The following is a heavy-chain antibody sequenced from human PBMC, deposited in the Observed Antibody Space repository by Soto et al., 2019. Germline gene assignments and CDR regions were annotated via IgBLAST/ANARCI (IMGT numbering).Heavy chain of an antibody. D-gene: IGHD4-17*01. CDR1: GGTFSSYA. J-gene: IGHJ6*02. CDR2: IIPIFGTA. CDR3: ARENDYGDYDAMFTTTTRGDGMDV. V-gene: IGHV1-69*13. Sequence: SVKVSCKASGGTFSSYAISWVRQAPGQGLEWMGGIIPIFGTANYAQKLQGRVTITADESTSTAYMELSSLRSEDTAVYYCARENDYGDYDAMFTTTTRGDGMDVWGQGTTVTVSS.